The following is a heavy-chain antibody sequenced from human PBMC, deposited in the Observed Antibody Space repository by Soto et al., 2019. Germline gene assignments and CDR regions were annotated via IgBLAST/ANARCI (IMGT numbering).Heavy chain of an antibody. CDR2: IYYSGST. V-gene: IGHV4-31*03. CDR3: ARAHHAAGMIPGFDP. Sequence: QVQLQESGPGLVKPSQTLSLTCTVSGGSISSGGYYWSWIRQHPGKGLEWIGYIYYSGSTYYNQSLKSRVTISVDTSNNQFSLKLSSVTAADTAVYYCARAHHAAGMIPGFDPWGQGTLVTVSS. J-gene: IGHJ5*02. D-gene: IGHD3-16*01. CDR1: GGSISSGGYY.